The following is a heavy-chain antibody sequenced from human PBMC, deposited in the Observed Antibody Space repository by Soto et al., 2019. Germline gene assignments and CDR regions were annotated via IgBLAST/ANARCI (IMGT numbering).Heavy chain of an antibody. CDR3: ATPYCSGGSCPHAFDI. D-gene: IGHD2-15*01. Sequence: ASVKVSCKVSGYTLTELSMHWVRQAPGKGFEWMGGFDPEDGETIYAQKFQGRVTMTEDTSTDTAYMELSSLRSEDTAVYYCATPYCSGGSCPHAFDIWGQGTMVTVSS. J-gene: IGHJ3*02. CDR1: GYTLTELS. CDR2: FDPEDGET. V-gene: IGHV1-24*01.